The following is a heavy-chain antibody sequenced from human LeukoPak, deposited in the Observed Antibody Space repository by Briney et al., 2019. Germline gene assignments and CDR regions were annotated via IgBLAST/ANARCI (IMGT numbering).Heavy chain of an antibody. D-gene: IGHD6-13*01. V-gene: IGHV3-30*02. CDR3: AKTHGVYDYYYMDV. Sequence: GGSLRLSCAASGFTFSSYGMHWVRRAPGKGLEWVAFIRYDGSNKYYADSVKGRFTISRDNSKNTLYLQMNSLRAEDTAVYYCAKTHGVYDYYYMDVWGKGTTVTVSS. J-gene: IGHJ6*03. CDR1: GFTFSSYG. CDR2: IRYDGSNK.